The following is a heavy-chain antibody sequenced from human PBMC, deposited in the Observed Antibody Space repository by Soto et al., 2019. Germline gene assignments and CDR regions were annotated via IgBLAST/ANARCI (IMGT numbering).Heavy chain of an antibody. D-gene: IGHD2-2*01. J-gene: IGHJ4*02. V-gene: IGHV4-39*01. CDR2: IYYSGST. Sequence: PSETLSLTCTVSGGSISSSSYYWGWIRQPPGKGLEWIGSIYYSGSTYYNPSLKSRVTISVDTSKNQFSLKLSSVTAADTAVYYCARRSGYCSSTSCQSLDYWGQGTLVTVSS. CDR3: ARRSGYCSSTSCQSLDY. CDR1: GGSISSSSYY.